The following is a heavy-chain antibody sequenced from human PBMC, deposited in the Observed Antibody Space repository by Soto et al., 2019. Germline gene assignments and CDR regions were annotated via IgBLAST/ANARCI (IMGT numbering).Heavy chain of an antibody. CDR1: GFTFSSYG. CDR2: IWYDGSNK. V-gene: IGHV3-33*01. J-gene: IGHJ4*02. CDR3: ARDASEGRGYYYGSGSYFLFGY. Sequence: GGSLRLSCAASGFTFSSYGMHWVRQAPGKGLEWVAVIWYDGSNKYYADSVKGRFTISRDNSKNTLYLQMNSLRAEDTAVYYCARDASEGRGYYYGSGSYFLFGYWGQGTLVTVSS. D-gene: IGHD3-10*01.